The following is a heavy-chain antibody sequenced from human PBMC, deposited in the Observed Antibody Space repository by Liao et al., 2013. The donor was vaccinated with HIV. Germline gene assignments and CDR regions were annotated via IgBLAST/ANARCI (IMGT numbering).Heavy chain of an antibody. CDR3: ARDGGFTCSSTSCSFYYYMDV. Sequence: QVQLQESGPGLVKPSQTLSLTCTVSGGSISSGSYYWSWIRQPAGKGLEWIGRIYTSGSTNYNPSLKSRVTISVDTSKNQFSLKLSSVTAADTAVYYCARDGGFTCSSTSCSFYYYMDVWGKGDHGHRLL. CDR1: GGSISSGSYY. V-gene: IGHV4-61*02. CDR2: IYTSGST. J-gene: IGHJ6*03. D-gene: IGHD2-2*01.